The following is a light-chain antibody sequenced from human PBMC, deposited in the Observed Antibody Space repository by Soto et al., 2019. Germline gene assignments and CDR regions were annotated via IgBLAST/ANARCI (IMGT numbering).Light chain of an antibody. CDR3: QQYNNWPPKWT. CDR1: QSVFNN. V-gene: IGKV3D-15*03. J-gene: IGKJ1*01. CDR2: QTS. Sequence: EIVLTQSPGTLSLSPGERATLSCRASQSVFNNHIGWYQQKPGQAPRRLIYQTSIRAAGIPARFSASGSGTDFTLTISDVQPEDFAVYYCQQYNNWPPKWTFGQGTKVDI.